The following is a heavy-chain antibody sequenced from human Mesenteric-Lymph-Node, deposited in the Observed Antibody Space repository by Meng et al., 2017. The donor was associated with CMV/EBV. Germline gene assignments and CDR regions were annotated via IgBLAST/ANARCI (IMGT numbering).Heavy chain of an antibody. CDR3: AREWFGEFYGMDV. D-gene: IGHD3-10*01. J-gene: IGHJ6*02. V-gene: IGHV5-51*01. Sequence: GESLKISCQGSGYSFTNYWIGWVRQMPGKGLEWVGIIYPGDSDTRYSPSFQGQVTILADKSTSTAYLHWSSLKASDTAMYYCAREWFGEFYGMDVWGQGTTVTVSS. CDR1: GYSFTNYW. CDR2: IYPGDSDT.